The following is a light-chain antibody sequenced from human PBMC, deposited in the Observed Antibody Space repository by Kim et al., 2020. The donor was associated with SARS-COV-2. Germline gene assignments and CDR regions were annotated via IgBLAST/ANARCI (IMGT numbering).Light chain of an antibody. CDR3: GAWDDRLNGPV. CDR1: SSNIGNNA. V-gene: IGLV1-36*01. Sequence: RQRVTISCSGSSSNIGNNAVNWYQQRPGKAPKLLVYYDDLLPSGVTDRFSGSKSGTSASLAISGRQSEDEADYYCGAWDDRLNGPVFGGGTQLTVL. J-gene: IGLJ3*02. CDR2: YDD.